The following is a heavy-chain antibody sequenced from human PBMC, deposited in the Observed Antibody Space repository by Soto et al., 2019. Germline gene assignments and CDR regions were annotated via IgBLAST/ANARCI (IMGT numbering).Heavy chain of an antibody. CDR1: GFTFTSSA. CDR2: IVVGSGNT. J-gene: IGHJ6*02. V-gene: IGHV1-58*01. CDR3: AARTHCYYGMDV. Sequence: SVKVSCKASGFTFTSSAVQWVRQARGQRLEWIGWIVVGSGNTNYAQKFQERVTITRDMSTSTAYMELSSLRSEDTAVYYCAARTHCYYGMDVWGQGTTVTVSS.